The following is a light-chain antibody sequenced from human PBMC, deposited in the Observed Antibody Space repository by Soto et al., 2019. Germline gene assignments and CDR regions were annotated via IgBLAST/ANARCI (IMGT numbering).Light chain of an antibody. J-gene: IGKJ1*01. CDR3: QQYDSYRT. Sequence: DIQMTQSPSTLSASVGDRVTITCRASQNVSTWLAWYQHKPRKAPKLLLFDVSNLESGVPSRFSGSGSGTEFTLTISSPQSDDFATYYCQQYDSYRTFGQGTKVDIK. V-gene: IGKV1-5*01. CDR1: QNVSTW. CDR2: DVS.